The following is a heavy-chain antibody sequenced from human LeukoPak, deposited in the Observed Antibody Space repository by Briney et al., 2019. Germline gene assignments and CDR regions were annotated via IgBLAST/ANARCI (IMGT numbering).Heavy chain of an antibody. D-gene: IGHD3-16*01. V-gene: IGHV3-7*01. Sequence: PGGSLRLSCAASGFTFSTYWMSWVRQAPGKGLEWVANINQDGSEKYYVDSAKGRFSISRDNAKTSLYLQMNNLRAEDTAVYYCARGLRSFDYWGQGTQVTVSS. CDR1: GFTFSTYW. J-gene: IGHJ4*02. CDR3: ARGLRSFDY. CDR2: INQDGSEK.